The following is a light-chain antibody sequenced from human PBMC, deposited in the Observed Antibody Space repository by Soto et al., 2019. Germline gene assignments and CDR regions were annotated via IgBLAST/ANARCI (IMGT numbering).Light chain of an antibody. CDR2: QDS. V-gene: IGLV3-1*01. Sequence: SYELTQPPSVSVPPGQTASITCSGDKLGDKYACWYQQKPGQSPVLVIYQDSKRPSGIPERFSGSNSGNTATLTISETQAMDEADYYCQAWDSSTVVFGGGTQLTVL. CDR3: QAWDSSTVV. CDR1: KLGDKY. J-gene: IGLJ2*01.